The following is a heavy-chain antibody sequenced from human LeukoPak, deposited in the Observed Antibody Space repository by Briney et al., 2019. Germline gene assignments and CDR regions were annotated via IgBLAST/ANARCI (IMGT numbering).Heavy chain of an antibody. V-gene: IGHV4-39*07. Sequence: SETLPLTCTVSGGSISNSGYYWGWIRQPPGKGLEWIGSIYYTGNTYYNPSLNSRVTISVDTSKNQFSLKLSSVTAADTAVYYCARFRGVDYYGSGSYYDYWGQGTLVTVSS. CDR3: ARFRGVDYYGSGSYYDY. CDR1: GGSISNSGYY. D-gene: IGHD3-10*01. J-gene: IGHJ4*02. CDR2: IYYTGNT.